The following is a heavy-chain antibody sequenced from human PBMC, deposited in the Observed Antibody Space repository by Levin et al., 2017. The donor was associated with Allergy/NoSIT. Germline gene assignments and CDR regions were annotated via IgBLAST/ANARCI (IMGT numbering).Heavy chain of an antibody. J-gene: IGHJ5*02. CDR3: ARGDVAAAEGWFDP. D-gene: IGHD6-13*01. CDR2: IYYSGST. CDR1: GGSISSYY. Sequence: SETLSLTCTVSGGSISSYYWSWIRQPPGKGLEWIGYIYYSGSTNYNPSLKSRVTISVDTSKNQFSLKLSSVTAADTAVYYCARGDVAAAEGWFDPWGQGTLVTVSS. V-gene: IGHV4-59*01.